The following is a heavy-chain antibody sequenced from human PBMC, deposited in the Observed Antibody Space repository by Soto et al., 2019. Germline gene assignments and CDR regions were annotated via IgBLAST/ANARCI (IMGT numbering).Heavy chain of an antibody. J-gene: IGHJ5*02. CDR1: GFTSSSYA. Sequence: VQLVESGGGVVQPGRSLRRSCAASGFTSSSYAMHWVRQAPGMGLEWVAVISYDGSNKYYADSVKGRFTISRDNSKNTLYLQMNSLRAEDTAVYYCASIVGATGFDPWGQGTLVTVSS. CDR2: ISYDGSNK. V-gene: IGHV3-30-3*01. D-gene: IGHD1-26*01. CDR3: ASIVGATGFDP.